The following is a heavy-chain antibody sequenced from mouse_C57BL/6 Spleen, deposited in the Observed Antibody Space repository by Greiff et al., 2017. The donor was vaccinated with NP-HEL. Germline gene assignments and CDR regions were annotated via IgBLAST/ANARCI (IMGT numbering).Heavy chain of an antibody. Sequence: QVQLQQSGAELVRPGTSVKVSCKASGYAFTNYLIEWVKQRPGQGLEWIGVINPGSGGTNYNEKFKGKATLTADKSSSTAYMQLSSLTSEDSAVYFCARWSYEYDGAWFAYWGQGTLVTVSA. V-gene: IGHV1-54*01. CDR1: GYAFTNYL. J-gene: IGHJ3*01. D-gene: IGHD2-4*01. CDR3: ARWSYEYDGAWFAY. CDR2: INPGSGGT.